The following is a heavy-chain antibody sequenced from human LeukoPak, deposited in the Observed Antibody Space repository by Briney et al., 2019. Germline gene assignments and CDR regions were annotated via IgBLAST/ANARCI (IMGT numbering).Heavy chain of an antibody. CDR2: INWNTGSI. J-gene: IGHJ5*01. CDR1: GFTFNEYA. CDR3: VKDSAGDSSDWLDS. Sequence: PGGSLRLSCAAPGFTFNEYAMHWVRQAPGKGLEWVSGINWNTGSISYADSVKGRFTISRDNAKNSLYLQMNSLRIEDTALYYCVKDSAGDSSDWLDSWGQGTLVTVSS. D-gene: IGHD6-19*01. V-gene: IGHV3-9*01.